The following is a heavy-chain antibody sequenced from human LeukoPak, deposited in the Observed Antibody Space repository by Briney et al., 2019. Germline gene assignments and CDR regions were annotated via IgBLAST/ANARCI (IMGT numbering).Heavy chain of an antibody. CDR2: TYYRSKWYN. V-gene: IGHV6-1*01. CDR1: GDSVSSTSVA. D-gene: IGHD1-26*01. Sequence: SQTLSLTCAISGDSVSSTSVAWNWIRQSPSRGLEWLGRTYYRSKWYNDYAISVKSRITINPDTSKNQFSLQLNSVTPEDTAVYYCARVGVGARPRGNDAFDFWGQGTMVTVSS. J-gene: IGHJ3*01. CDR3: ARVGVGARPRGNDAFDF.